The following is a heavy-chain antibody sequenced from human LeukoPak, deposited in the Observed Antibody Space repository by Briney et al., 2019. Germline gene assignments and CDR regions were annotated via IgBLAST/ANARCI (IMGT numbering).Heavy chain of an antibody. CDR2: ISPDGSDN. Sequence: GGSLRVSCAASGFTFGNTWMGWVRQAPGKGLEWVANISPDGSDNYYVDSVRGRFTISRDNAQNSVNLQMNSLRAEDSAVYYCGRWGVNAGLDRWGQGTLVSVAS. CDR1: GFTFGNTW. V-gene: IGHV3-7*01. CDR3: GRWGVNAGLDR. J-gene: IGHJ5*02. D-gene: IGHD3-10*01.